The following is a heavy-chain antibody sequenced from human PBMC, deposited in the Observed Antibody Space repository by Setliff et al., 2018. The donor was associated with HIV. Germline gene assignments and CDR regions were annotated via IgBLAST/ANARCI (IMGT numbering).Heavy chain of an antibody. D-gene: IGHD5-18*01. J-gene: IGHJ4*02. CDR3: ARVPRQLLKGAAAYFDY. CDR1: GGSIRRHY. V-gene: IGHV4-59*11. CDR2: IYYSGST. Sequence: TSETLSLTCTVSGGSIRRHYWSWIREPPGKGLEWIGYIYYSGSTNYNPSLKSRVTISVDTSKNQFSLRLSSVTAADTAVYYCARVPRQLLKGAAAYFDYWGQGILVTVSS.